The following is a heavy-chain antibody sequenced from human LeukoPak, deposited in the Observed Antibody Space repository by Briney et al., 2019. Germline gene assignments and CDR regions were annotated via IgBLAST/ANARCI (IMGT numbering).Heavy chain of an antibody. CDR1: GFTFSSYW. CDR3: ARAGIFSSSYGISWDY. D-gene: IGHD6-6*01. CDR2: IKQDGSEK. Sequence: GGSLRLSCAASGFTFSSYWMSWVRQAPGKGLEWVANIKQDGSEKYYVDSVKGRFTISRDNAKNSLFLQMNSLRAEDTAVYYCARAGIFSSSYGISWDYWGQGALVAVSS. J-gene: IGHJ4*02. V-gene: IGHV3-7*01.